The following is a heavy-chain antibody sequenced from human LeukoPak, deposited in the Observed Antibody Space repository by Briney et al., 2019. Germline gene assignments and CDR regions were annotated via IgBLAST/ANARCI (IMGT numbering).Heavy chain of an antibody. CDR1: GLTFSSYG. J-gene: IGHJ4*02. Sequence: GRSLRLSCAASGLTFSSYGMHWVRQSPGKGLGWVAVISYDGSNKYYADSVKGRFTISRDNSKNTLYLQMNSLRAEDTAVYYCAKEYYYGSGLFDYWGQGTLVTVSS. CDR3: AKEYYYGSGLFDY. CDR2: ISYDGSNK. V-gene: IGHV3-30*18. D-gene: IGHD3-10*01.